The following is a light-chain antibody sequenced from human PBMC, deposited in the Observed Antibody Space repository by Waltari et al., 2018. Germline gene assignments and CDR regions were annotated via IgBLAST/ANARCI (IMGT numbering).Light chain of an antibody. V-gene: IGKV4-1*01. J-gene: IGKJ2*01. CDR1: RSGFYNSNNKNY. CDR3: QQYYDTPYT. Sequence: DIVMTQSPDSLTVSLGERATINCKSRRSGFYNSNNKNYLAWYQQKPGQHPKLLIYWAATREAGVPARFSGSGSGTDFTLTISTLQAEDVAVYYCQQYYDTPYTFGQGTKLEIK. CDR2: WAA.